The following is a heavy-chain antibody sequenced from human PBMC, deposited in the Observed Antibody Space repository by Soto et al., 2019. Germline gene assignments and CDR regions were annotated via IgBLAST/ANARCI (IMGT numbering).Heavy chain of an antibody. V-gene: IGHV3-23*01. CDR2: MGGANGDT. CDR3: AKDGVDHNSVWDPFDI. D-gene: IGHD2-15*01. J-gene: IGHJ3*02. Sequence: PGGSLRLSCAASGFIFSDYAMSWVREAPGKGLEWVAGMGGANGDTYYAESVRGRFAIFRDNSKSTLFLQLNSLRAEDTAVYFCAKDGVDHNSVWDPFDIWGQGTLVTFSS. CDR1: GFIFSDYA.